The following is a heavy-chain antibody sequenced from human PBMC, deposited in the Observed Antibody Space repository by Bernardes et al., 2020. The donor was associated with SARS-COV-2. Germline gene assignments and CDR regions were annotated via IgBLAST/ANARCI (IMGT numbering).Heavy chain of an antibody. Sequence: GGSLRLSCAASGFTFSGYAMNWVRQAPGKGLAWVSAISGSGDHTYYTDSVKGRFTISRDNSRDTLYLQMNSLRAEDTALYYCGKAGNGVATAPVNWGQGTLATV. V-gene: IGHV3-23*01. D-gene: IGHD5-12*01. J-gene: IGHJ4*02. CDR3: GKAGNGVATAPVN. CDR1: GFTFSGYA. CDR2: ISGSGDHT.